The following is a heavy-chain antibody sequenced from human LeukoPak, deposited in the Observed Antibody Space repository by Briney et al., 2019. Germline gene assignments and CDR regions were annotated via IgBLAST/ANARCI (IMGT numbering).Heavy chain of an antibody. CDR3: ARDDDIVVVPAAIKEHDYYYYGMDV. CDR1: GYTFTGYY. D-gene: IGHD2-2*01. CDR2: INPNSGGT. Sequence: ASVKVSCKASGYTFTGYYMHWVRQAPGQGLEWMGWINPNSGGTNYAQKFQGRVTMTRDTSISTAYMELSRLRSDDTAVYYCARDDDIVVVPAAIKEHDYYYYGMDVWGQGTTVTVSS. V-gene: IGHV1-2*02. J-gene: IGHJ6*02.